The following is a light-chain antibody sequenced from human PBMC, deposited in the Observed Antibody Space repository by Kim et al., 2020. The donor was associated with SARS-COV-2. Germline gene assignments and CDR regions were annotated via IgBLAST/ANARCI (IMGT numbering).Light chain of an antibody. CDR2: QDS. CDR3: QAWDSITWV. J-gene: IGLJ3*02. Sequence: SYELTQPPSVSVSPGQTASITCSGDKLGDKYACWYQQKPGQSPVLVIYQDSKRPSGLPERFSGSNSGNTATLTISGPPAMDEADCYCQAWDSITWVFGGG. V-gene: IGLV3-1*01. CDR1: KLGDKY.